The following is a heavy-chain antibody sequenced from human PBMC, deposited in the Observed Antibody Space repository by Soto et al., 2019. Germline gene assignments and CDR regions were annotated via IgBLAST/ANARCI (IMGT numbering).Heavy chain of an antibody. Sequence: GGSLRLSCAASGFTFGDYTMSWFRQAPGKGLEWVAFIRSKYYGATTEYAASAKGRFTISRDDSKSIAYLQMNSLKTEDTAVYYCTRLDNSLEEGYYFDCWGQGTLVTVSS. D-gene: IGHD1-26*01. CDR2: IRSKYYGATT. CDR1: GFTFGDYT. CDR3: TRLDNSLEEGYYFDC. V-gene: IGHV3-49*03. J-gene: IGHJ4*02.